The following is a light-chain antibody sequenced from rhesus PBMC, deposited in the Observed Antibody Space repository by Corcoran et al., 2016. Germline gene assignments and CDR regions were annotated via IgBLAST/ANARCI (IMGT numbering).Light chain of an antibody. CDR2: EVN. J-gene: IGLJ1*01. V-gene: IGLV2-32*02. CDR1: SSDIGAYNY. CDR3: SSYAGSNTYI. Sequence: QAALTQPRSVSGSPGQSVTISCTGTSSDIGAYNYVSWYRQHPGTAPKLIIYEVNKRPSGVSDRFSGSKSDNTASLTISGLRTEDDADYYCSSYAGSNTYIFGVGTRLNVL.